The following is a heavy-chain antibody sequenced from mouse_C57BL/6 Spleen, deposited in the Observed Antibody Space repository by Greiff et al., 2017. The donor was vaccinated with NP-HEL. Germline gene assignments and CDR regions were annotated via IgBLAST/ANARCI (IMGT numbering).Heavy chain of an antibody. J-gene: IGHJ3*01. Sequence: QVQLQQPGAELVRPGSSVKLSCKASGYTFTSYWMHWVKQRPIQGLEWIGNIDPSDSETHYNQKFKDKATLTVDKSSSTAYMQLSSLTSEDSAVYDCARSTVETAWFAYWGQGTLVTVSA. CDR2: IDPSDSET. D-gene: IGHD1-1*01. CDR1: GYTFTSYW. V-gene: IGHV1-52*01. CDR3: ARSTVETAWFAY.